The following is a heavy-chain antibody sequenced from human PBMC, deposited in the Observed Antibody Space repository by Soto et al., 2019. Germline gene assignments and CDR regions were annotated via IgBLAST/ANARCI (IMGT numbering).Heavy chain of an antibody. CDR3: ARDLLAARQTPNWFDP. V-gene: IGHV1-24*01. J-gene: IGHJ5*02. D-gene: IGHD6-6*01. CDR1: GDTLTDLS. Sequence: GASVKVSCKVSGDTLTDLSMRCVRQAPGKGLEWMGGFDPEDGETNYAQKFQGRVTMTTDTSTSTAYMELRSLRSDDTAVYYCARDLLAARQTPNWFDPWGQGTLVTVSS. CDR2: FDPEDGET.